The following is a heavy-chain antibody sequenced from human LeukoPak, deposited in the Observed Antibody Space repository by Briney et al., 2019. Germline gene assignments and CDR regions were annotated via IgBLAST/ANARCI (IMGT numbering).Heavy chain of an antibody. CDR2: IYYSGST. CDR3: ARDDYSNNLGY. CDR1: GVSISSYY. Sequence: SENLSLTCTVSGVSISSYYWSWIRQPPGQGLEWIGYIYYSGSTNYNPSLKSRVTISVDTSKNQFSLKLSSVTAADTAVYYCARDDYSNNLGYWGQGTLVTVSS. J-gene: IGHJ4*02. V-gene: IGHV4-59*01. D-gene: IGHD4-11*01.